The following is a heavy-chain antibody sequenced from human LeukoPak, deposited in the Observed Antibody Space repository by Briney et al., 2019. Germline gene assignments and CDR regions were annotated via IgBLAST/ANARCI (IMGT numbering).Heavy chain of an antibody. CDR3: ARGGIFGVVKKIKNYFDY. V-gene: IGHV4-39*07. CDR2: INHSGST. D-gene: IGHD3-3*01. J-gene: IGHJ4*02. CDR1: GGSIRSSYYY. Sequence: SETLSLTCTVSGGSIRSSYYYWSWIRQPPGKGLEWIGEINHSGSTNYNPSLKSRVTISVDTSKNQFSLKLSSVTAADTAVYYCARGGIFGVVKKIKNYFDYWGQGTLVTVSS.